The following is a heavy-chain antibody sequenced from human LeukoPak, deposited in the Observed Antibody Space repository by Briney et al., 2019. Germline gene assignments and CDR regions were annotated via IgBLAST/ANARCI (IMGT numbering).Heavy chain of an antibody. Sequence: SSETLSLTCTVSGGSISSYFWSWIRQPAGKGLEWIGRIYTSGSTNYNPSLKSRVTMSVDTSKNQFSLKLSSVTAADTAVYYCARGTYYCSSTSCYTNWFDPWGQGTLVTVSS. J-gene: IGHJ5*02. CDR1: GGSISSYF. V-gene: IGHV4-4*07. CDR2: IYTSGST. CDR3: ARGTYYCSSTSCYTNWFDP. D-gene: IGHD2-2*02.